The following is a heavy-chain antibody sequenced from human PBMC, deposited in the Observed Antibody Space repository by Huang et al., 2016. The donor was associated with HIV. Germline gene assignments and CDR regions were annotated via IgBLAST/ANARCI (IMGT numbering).Heavy chain of an antibody. CDR2: ISYDGKTK. CDR1: GFTFSSYG. D-gene: IGHD6-13*01. J-gene: IGHJ4*02. V-gene: IGHV3-30*18. Sequence: QVQLVESGGGVVQPGRSLRISCAASGFTFSSYGMHGVRQAPGKGVEGVAVISYDGKTKYYADSVKGRFSISRDNSKTTVYLQLNSLRVEDTAVYYCAKGGSAAAVLDFWGQGTLVTVSS. CDR3: AKGGSAAAVLDF.